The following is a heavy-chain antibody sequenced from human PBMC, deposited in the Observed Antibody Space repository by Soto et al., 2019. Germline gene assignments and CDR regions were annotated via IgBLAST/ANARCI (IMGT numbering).Heavy chain of an antibody. J-gene: IGHJ4*02. Sequence: EVQLLESGGGLVQPGGSLRLSCATSGFTFSNHALCWLRQAPGKGLEWVSAISSSGGSTYYADSVKGRFTMSRDNSKNSLYVQMNSLRAEDTAVYYCGKENGYSISLFESDYWGEGTLVTVSS. V-gene: IGHV3-23*01. CDR1: GFTFSNHA. CDR3: GKENGYSISLFESDY. CDR2: ISSSGGST. D-gene: IGHD6-13*01.